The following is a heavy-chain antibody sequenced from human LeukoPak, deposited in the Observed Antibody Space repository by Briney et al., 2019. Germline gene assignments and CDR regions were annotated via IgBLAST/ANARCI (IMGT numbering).Heavy chain of an antibody. CDR1: GFTFSDYY. CDR2: ISSSGSTI. Sequence: PGGSLRLSCAASGFTFSDYYMSWIRQAPGKGLEWVSYISSSGSTIYYADSVKGRFTISRDNSKNTLYLQMNSLRAEDTAVYYCARIVGATDQYFDYWGQGTLVTVSS. J-gene: IGHJ4*02. CDR3: ARIVGATDQYFDY. V-gene: IGHV3-11*04. D-gene: IGHD1-26*01.